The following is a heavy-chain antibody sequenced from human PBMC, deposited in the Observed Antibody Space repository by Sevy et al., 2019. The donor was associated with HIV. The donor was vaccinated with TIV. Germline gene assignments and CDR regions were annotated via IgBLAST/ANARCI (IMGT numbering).Heavy chain of an antibody. Sequence: GGSLRLSCAATGFTISNYAMHWVRQAPGKGLEWVAMIWIDGAYQCHGDSVKGRFTSSRDNSKNTLYLQMNNVRVEDTAVYYCARGAYYYDNAAYYALDSWGQGTLVTVSS. CDR1: GFTISNYA. CDR3: ARGAYYYDNAAYYALDS. CDR2: IWIDGAYQ. J-gene: IGHJ4*02. V-gene: IGHV3-33*01. D-gene: IGHD3-22*01.